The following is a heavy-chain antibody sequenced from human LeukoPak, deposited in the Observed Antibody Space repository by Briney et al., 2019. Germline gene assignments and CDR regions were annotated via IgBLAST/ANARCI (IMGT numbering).Heavy chain of an antibody. CDR1: GGSISSGGYS. J-gene: IGHJ3*02. V-gene: IGHV4-30-2*01. CDR2: IYHSGST. Sequence: SETLSLTCSVSGGSISSGGYSWSWIRQPPGKGLEWIGYIYHSGSTYYIPSLKSRVTISVDRSKNQFSLKLSSVTAADTAVYYCARALGRYDAFDIWGQGTMVTVSS. CDR3: ARALGRYDAFDI. D-gene: IGHD3-16*02.